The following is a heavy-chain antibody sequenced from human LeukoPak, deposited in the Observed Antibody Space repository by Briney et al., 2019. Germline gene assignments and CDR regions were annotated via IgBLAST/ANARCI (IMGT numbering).Heavy chain of an antibody. CDR1: GFTFSSYA. J-gene: IGHJ4*02. V-gene: IGHV3-23*01. CDR3: AKVSSAYSSGWYDY. D-gene: IGHD6-19*01. Sequence: GGSLRLSCAASGFTFSSYAMSWVRQAPGKGLEWVSAISGSGGSTYYADSVKGRFTISRDNSKNTLYLQMNSLRAEDTAVYYCAKVSSAYSSGWYDYWGQGTLVTVSS. CDR2: ISGSGGST.